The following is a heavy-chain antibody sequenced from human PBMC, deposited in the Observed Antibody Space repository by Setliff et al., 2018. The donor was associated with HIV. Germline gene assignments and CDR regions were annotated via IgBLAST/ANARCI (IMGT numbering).Heavy chain of an antibody. CDR2: INSDGSIT. V-gene: IGHV3-74*01. Sequence: GESLKISCGASGFSFGNHWMYWVRQAPGKGLVWVSRINSDGSITDYADSVKGRFTISRDNAKNTLYMQMNSLRAEDTAVYYCARPYTVWVYGMDLWGQGTTVTVSS. CDR3: ARPYTVWVYGMDL. CDR1: GFSFGNHW. D-gene: IGHD2-8*01. J-gene: IGHJ6*02.